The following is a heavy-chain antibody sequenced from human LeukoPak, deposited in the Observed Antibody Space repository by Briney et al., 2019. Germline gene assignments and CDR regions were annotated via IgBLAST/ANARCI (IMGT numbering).Heavy chain of an antibody. Sequence: GRSLRLSCAASGFTFSSYAMQWVRQAPGKGLEWVAVISYDGSNKYYADSVKGRFIISRDNTKNTLYLQMNSLRAEDTAVYYCARESPGPDYYYYYGMDVWDQGTTVTVSS. V-gene: IGHV3-30*04. CDR2: ISYDGSNK. CDR1: GFTFSSYA. J-gene: IGHJ6*02. CDR3: ARESPGPDYYYYYGMDV.